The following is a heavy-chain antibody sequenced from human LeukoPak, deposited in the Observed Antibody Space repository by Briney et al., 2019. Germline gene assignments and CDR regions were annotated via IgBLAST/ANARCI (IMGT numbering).Heavy chain of an antibody. Sequence: ASVKVSCKASGYTFTSYDSNWVRQATGQGLEWMGWKNPNSGNTGYAQKFQGRVTMTRNTSISTAYMELSSLRSEDTAVYYCATQKKRITIFGVVIDDYWGQGTLVTVSS. J-gene: IGHJ4*02. V-gene: IGHV1-8*01. D-gene: IGHD3-3*01. CDR2: KNPNSGNT. CDR3: ATQKKRITIFGVVIDDY. CDR1: GYTFTSYD.